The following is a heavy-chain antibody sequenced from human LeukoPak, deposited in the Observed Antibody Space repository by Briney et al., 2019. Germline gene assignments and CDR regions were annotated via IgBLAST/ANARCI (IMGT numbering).Heavy chain of an antibody. CDR3: AKDRHSTYYYGMDV. CDR2: ISYDGSNK. V-gene: IGHV3-30*18. CDR1: GFTFSSYG. J-gene: IGHJ6*02. Sequence: GGSLRLSCAASGFTFSSYGMPWVGQAPGKGLGWVAVISYDGSNKYYADSVKGRFTISRDNSKNTLYLQMNSLRAEDTAAYYCAKDRHSTYYYGMDVWGQGTTVTVSS. D-gene: IGHD4-11*01.